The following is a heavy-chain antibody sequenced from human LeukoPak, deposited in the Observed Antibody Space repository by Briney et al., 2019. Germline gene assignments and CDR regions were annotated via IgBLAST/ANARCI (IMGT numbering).Heavy chain of an antibody. Sequence: GASVKVSCKASGYTFTRYDISWVRQAPGQALEGMGWISAYNGNTDYAQKLQSRVTMTTNTSTSTTYIELRGLRSDDSDVYYCARDRWDSSGWPHIWGQGTMVTVSS. V-gene: IGHV1-18*01. D-gene: IGHD6-19*01. J-gene: IGHJ3*02. CDR1: GYTFTRYD. CDR3: ARDRWDSSGWPHI. CDR2: ISAYNGNT.